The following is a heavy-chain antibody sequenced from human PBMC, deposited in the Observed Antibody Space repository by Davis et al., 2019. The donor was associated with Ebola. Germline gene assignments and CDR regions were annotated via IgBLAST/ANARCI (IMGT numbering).Heavy chain of an antibody. Sequence: SETLSLTCTVSGGSMTSRGYFWAWIRQPPGKNLEYIGSIYSSGSAYFNPSLKSRVTISVDKAKNQFSLKLNSVTAADTAVYYCARDYYDSSGYLYYFDSWGQGTLVTVSS. CDR3: ARDYYDSSGYLYYFDS. D-gene: IGHD3-22*01. CDR1: GGSMTSRGYF. J-gene: IGHJ4*02. V-gene: IGHV4-39*07. CDR2: IYSSGSA.